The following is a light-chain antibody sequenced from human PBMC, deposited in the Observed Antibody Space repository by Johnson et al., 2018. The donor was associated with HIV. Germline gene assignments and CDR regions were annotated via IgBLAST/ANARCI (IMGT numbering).Light chain of an antibody. CDR1: SSNIENNY. CDR3: GTWDSSLSAYV. V-gene: IGLV1-51*02. Sequence: QSVLTQPPSVSATTGQKVTISCSGSSSNIENNYVSWYQQLPETAPKLLIYENNKRPSGIPDRFSGSKSGTSATLGVTGLQTGDEADYFCGTWDSSLSAYVFGTGTKLTVL. CDR2: ENN. J-gene: IGLJ1*01.